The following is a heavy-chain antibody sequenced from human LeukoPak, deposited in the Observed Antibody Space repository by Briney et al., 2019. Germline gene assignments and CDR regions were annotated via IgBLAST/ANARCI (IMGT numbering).Heavy chain of an antibody. V-gene: IGHV4-59*02. Sequence: SETLSLTCSVSGGSVSSYYWTWIRQPPGKGLEWIGYMYYTGSTNYNPSLKSRVTISLDTSKNQFSLKLSSVTAADTAVYYCTRAQYGYAFDYWGQGALVTVSS. CDR1: GGSVSSYY. CDR3: TRAQYGYAFDY. CDR2: MYYTGST. J-gene: IGHJ4*02. D-gene: IGHD5-12*01.